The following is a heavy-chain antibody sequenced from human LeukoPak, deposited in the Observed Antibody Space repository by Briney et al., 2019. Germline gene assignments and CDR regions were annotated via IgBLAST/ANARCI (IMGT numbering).Heavy chain of an antibody. CDR3: ARLQWEHGHAFDI. Sequence: GASVKVSCKASGGTFSSYAISWVRQAPGQGLEWMGRIIPILGIANYAQKFQGRVTITADKSTSTAYMELSSLRSADTAVYYCARLQWEHGHAFDIWGQGTMVTVSS. D-gene: IGHD1-26*01. CDR2: IIPILGIA. CDR1: GGTFSSYA. V-gene: IGHV1-69*04. J-gene: IGHJ3*02.